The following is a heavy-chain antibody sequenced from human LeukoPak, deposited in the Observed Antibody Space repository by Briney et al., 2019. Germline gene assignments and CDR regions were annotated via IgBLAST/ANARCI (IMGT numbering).Heavy chain of an antibody. J-gene: IGHJ4*02. Sequence: SETLSLTCTVSGGSINSYYWSWIRQPAGKGLEWIGRIYTSGSTNYNPSLKSRVTMSVDTSKNQFSLRLRSVTAADTAVYYCAREWGDTAMVNDYWGQGSLVTVSS. D-gene: IGHD5-18*01. V-gene: IGHV4-4*07. CDR2: IYTSGST. CDR1: GGSINSYY. CDR3: AREWGDTAMVNDY.